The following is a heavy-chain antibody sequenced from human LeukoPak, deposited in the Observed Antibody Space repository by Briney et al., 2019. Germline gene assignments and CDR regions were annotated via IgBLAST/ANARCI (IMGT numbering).Heavy chain of an antibody. Sequence: PGGSLRLSCAASGFTFSSYAMSWVRQAPGKGLEWVSAISGSGGSTYYADSVKGRFTISRDNSKNTLYLQMNSLRAEDTAVYYCAEDGTMVRGVQYYYYGMDVWGQGTTVTVSS. D-gene: IGHD3-10*01. J-gene: IGHJ6*02. V-gene: IGHV3-23*01. CDR1: GFTFSSYA. CDR2: ISGSGGST. CDR3: AEDGTMVRGVQYYYYGMDV.